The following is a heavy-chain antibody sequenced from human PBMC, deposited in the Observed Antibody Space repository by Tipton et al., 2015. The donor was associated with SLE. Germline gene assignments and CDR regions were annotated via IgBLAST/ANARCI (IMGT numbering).Heavy chain of an antibody. J-gene: IGHJ5*02. D-gene: IGHD4-17*01. Sequence: SLRLSCAASGFTFSSYGMHWVRQAPGKGLEWVAVIWYDGSNKYYTDSVKGRFTISRDNSKNTLYLQMNSLRAEDTAVYFCVGSLAVTNWFDPWGQGTLVTVSP. CDR1: GFTFSSYG. CDR3: VGSLAVTNWFDP. V-gene: IGHV3-33*01. CDR2: IWYDGSNK.